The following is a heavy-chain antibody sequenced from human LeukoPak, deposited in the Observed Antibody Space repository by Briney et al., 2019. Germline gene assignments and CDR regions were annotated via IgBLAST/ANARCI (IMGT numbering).Heavy chain of an antibody. V-gene: IGHV3-74*01. Sequence: GGSPRLSCAASGLTFRSSWMHWVRQAPGKGLVWVSRINSVGSSTSYADSVKGRFTLSRDNAKNTLYLEMNSLRAEDRAVYYGARGPRLDYYYMDVWGKGTTVTVSS. CDR2: INSVGSST. D-gene: IGHD6-19*01. J-gene: IGHJ6*03. CDR1: GLTFRSSW. CDR3: ARGPRLDYYYMDV.